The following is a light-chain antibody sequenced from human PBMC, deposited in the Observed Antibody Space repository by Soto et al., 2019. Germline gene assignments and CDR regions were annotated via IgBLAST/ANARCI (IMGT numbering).Light chain of an antibody. CDR1: SSDVGAYNS. Sequence: QSVLAQPASVSGSPGQSITISCTGTSSDVGAYNSVSWYQQHPHRAPQVIIYKGTQRPSGVSNRFSGPTSGNAASLPISALQADDEADYFCCSSAPESTYVFGTGTKLTVL. CDR2: KGT. J-gene: IGLJ1*01. CDR3: CSSAPESTYV. V-gene: IGLV2-23*01.